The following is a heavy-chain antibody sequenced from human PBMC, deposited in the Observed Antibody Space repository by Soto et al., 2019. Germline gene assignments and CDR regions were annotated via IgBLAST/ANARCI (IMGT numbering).Heavy chain of an antibody. D-gene: IGHD3-9*01. J-gene: IGHJ4*02. Sequence: ASVKVSCKASGYTFTSYGISWVRQAPGQGLEWMGWISAYNGNTNYAQKLQGRVTMTTDTSTSTAYMELRSLRSDDTAVYYCAREGRYDILTGYHDYWGQGTLVTVSS. CDR1: GYTFTSYG. V-gene: IGHV1-18*01. CDR2: ISAYNGNT. CDR3: AREGRYDILTGYHDY.